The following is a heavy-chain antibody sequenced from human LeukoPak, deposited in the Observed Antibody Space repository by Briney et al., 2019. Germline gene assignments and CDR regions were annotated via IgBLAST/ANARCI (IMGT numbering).Heavy chain of an antibody. CDR3: VFDWLLKWDV. Sequence: GGSLRLSCEASGFTFSSYGMQWVRRAPGKGLEWVAVISYDGSNKYYADSVKGRFTISRDNSKNTLYLQMNSLRAEDTAVYYSVFDWLLKWDVWGQGTTVTVSS. D-gene: IGHD3-9*01. CDR2: ISYDGSNK. V-gene: IGHV3-30*03. J-gene: IGHJ6*02. CDR1: GFTFSSYG.